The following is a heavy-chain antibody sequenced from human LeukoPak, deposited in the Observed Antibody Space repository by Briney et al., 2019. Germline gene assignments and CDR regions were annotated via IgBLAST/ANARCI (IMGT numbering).Heavy chain of an antibody. CDR2: FNHSGST. CDR3: ARQHLPIHLVNYYYFYMDA. D-gene: IGHD2-8*02. CDR1: GESFSGYY. J-gene: IGHJ6*03. Sequence: SETLSLTCAVYGESFSGYYWSWIRQPPGKGLEWIGEFNHSGSTNYNPSLKSRVTISVDTSKNQFSLKLSSVTAADTAVYYCARQHLPIHLVNYYYFYMDAWGKGTTVTVSS. V-gene: IGHV4-34*01.